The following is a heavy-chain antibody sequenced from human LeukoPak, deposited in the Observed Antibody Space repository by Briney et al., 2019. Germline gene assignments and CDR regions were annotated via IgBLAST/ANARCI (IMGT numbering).Heavy chain of an antibody. V-gene: IGHV3-15*01. CDR3: TALVVVAATILDY. CDR1: GFTFSNAW. D-gene: IGHD2-15*01. J-gene: IGHJ4*02. Sequence: GGSLRLSCAASGFTFSNAWMSWVRQAPGKGLEWVGRIKSKTDGGTTDYAAPVKGRFTISRDDSKNTLYLQMNSLKTEDTVVYYCTALVVVAATILDYWGQGTLVTVSS. CDR2: IKSKTDGGTT.